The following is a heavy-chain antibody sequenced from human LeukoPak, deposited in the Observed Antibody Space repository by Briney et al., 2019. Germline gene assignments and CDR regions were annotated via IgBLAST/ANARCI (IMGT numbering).Heavy chain of an antibody. Sequence: ASVKVSCKASGGTFSSYAISWVRQAPGQGLEWMGRIIPILGIANYAQKFQGRVTITADKSTSTAYMELSSLRSEAAAVYYCARVYLGATRDYYSSSVMDFGGQGTTVPVS. V-gene: IGHV1-69*04. CDR1: GGTFSSYA. D-gene: IGHD5-24*01. CDR3: ARVYLGATRDYYSSSVMDF. J-gene: IGHJ6*02. CDR2: IIPILGIA.